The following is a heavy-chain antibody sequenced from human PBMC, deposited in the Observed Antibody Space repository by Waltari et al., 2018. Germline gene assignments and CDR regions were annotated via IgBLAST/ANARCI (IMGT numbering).Heavy chain of an antibody. CDR1: GYSISSGYY. J-gene: IGHJ4*02. CDR2: IYHSGST. V-gene: IGHV4-38-2*01. D-gene: IGHD3-3*01. Sequence: QVQLQESGPGLVKPSETLSLTCAVSGYSISSGYYWGWIRQPPGKGLEWIGSIYHSGSTYYNPSLKSRVTISVDTSKNQFSLKRSSVTAADTAVYYCARGGYDFWSGYSASLDYWGQGTLVTVSS. CDR3: ARGGYDFWSGYSASLDY.